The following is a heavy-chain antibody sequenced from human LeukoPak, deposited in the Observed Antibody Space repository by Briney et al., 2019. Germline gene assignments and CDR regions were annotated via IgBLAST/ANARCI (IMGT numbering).Heavy chain of an antibody. D-gene: IGHD6-19*01. CDR1: GYTFTGYY. Sequence: ASVTVSFKASGYTFTGYYMHWVRQAPGQGLEWMGWINPNSGGTNYAQKFQGRVTMTRDTSISTAYMELSRLRSDDTAVYYCASPNKVWLGRVEAFDIWGQGTMVTVSS. CDR2: INPNSGGT. J-gene: IGHJ3*02. V-gene: IGHV1-2*02. CDR3: ASPNKVWLGRVEAFDI.